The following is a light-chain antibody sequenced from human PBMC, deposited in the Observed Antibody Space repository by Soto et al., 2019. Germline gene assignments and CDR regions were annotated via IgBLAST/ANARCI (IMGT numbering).Light chain of an antibody. CDR1: QSVGNNY. J-gene: IGKJ5*01. CDR2: GAS. Sequence: DILLTQSPGTLSLSPGEEATLTCRASQSVGNNYLAWYQQKPGQAPRLIFYGASNRATGIPARFSGSGSGTDFTLTISSLEPEDFAVYYCQQRSNWPPITFGQGTRLEIK. V-gene: IGKV3-11*01. CDR3: QQRSNWPPIT.